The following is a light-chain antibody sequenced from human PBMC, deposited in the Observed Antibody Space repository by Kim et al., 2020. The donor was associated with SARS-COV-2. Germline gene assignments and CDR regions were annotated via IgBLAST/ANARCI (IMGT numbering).Light chain of an antibody. Sequence: SYELTQPPSVSVSPGQTASITCSGDKLGDKYACWYQQKPGQSPVLVIHQDSKRPSGIPERFSGSNSGNTATLTISGTQAMDEADYYCQAWDSTWVFGGGT. J-gene: IGLJ3*02. CDR3: QAWDSTWV. CDR1: KLGDKY. V-gene: IGLV3-1*01. CDR2: QDS.